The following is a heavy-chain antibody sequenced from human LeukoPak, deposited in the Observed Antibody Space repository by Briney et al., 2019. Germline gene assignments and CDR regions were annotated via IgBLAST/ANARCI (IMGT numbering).Heavy chain of an antibody. J-gene: IGHJ4*02. V-gene: IGHV3-30-3*01. CDR2: ISYDGSNK. D-gene: IGHD6-19*01. CDR1: GFTFSSYA. CDR3: ARDSSGWPDY. Sequence: PGRSLRLSCAASGFTFSSYAMHWVRQAPGKGLEWVAVISYDGSNKYYADSVKGRFTISRGNSKNTLYLQMNSLRAEDTAVYYCARDSSGWPDYWGQGTLVTVSS.